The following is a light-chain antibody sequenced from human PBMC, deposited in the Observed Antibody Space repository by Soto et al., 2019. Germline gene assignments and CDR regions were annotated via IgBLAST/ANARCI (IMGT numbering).Light chain of an antibody. CDR3: QHYNNWPPYT. Sequence: EIVLTQSPGTLSLSPGERATLSCRASQSVSSYYLAWYQQKPGQAPRLLIYAASSRATGIPDRFSGGGSGTDFTLTISNLQSEDCAVYYCQHYNNWPPYTFGQGTKLEIK. J-gene: IGKJ2*01. V-gene: IGKV3-20*01. CDR2: AAS. CDR1: QSVSSYY.